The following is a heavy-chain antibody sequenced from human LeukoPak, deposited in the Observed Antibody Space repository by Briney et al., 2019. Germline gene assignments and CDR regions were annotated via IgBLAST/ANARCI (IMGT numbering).Heavy chain of an antibody. D-gene: IGHD6-6*01. CDR2: ISSSTSYI. Sequence: GGSLRLSCAASGFTFDDYGMSWVRQAPGKGLEWVSCISSSTSYIFYADSVKGRFTISRDNAKSSLYLQMNSLRVEDTAVYYCARDRGIYSSSSSSWYFDLWGRGTLVTVSS. J-gene: IGHJ2*01. CDR3: ARDRGIYSSSSSSWYFDL. CDR1: GFTFDDYG. V-gene: IGHV3-21*01.